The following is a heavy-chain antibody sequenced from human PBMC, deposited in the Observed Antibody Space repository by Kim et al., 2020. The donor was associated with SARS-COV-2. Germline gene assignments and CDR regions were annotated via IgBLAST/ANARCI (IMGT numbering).Heavy chain of an antibody. V-gene: IGHV3-23*01. CDR1: GFTFSSYA. CDR3: AKDPRVYNWNDEAFDY. Sequence: GGSLRLSCAASGFTFSSYAMSWVRQAPGKGLEWVSAISGSGGSTYYADSVKGRFTISRDNSKNTLYLQMNSLRAEDTAVYYCAKDPRVYNWNDEAFDYWGQGTLVTVSS. J-gene: IGHJ4*02. CDR2: ISGSGGST. D-gene: IGHD1-1*01.